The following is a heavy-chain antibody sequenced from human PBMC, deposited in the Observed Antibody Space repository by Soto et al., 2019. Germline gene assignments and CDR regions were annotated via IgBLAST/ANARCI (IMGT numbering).Heavy chain of an antibody. CDR1: GYTFTSYE. J-gene: IGHJ4*02. Sequence: QVQLVQSGAEVKKPGASVKVSCKASGYTFTSYEINWVRQATGQGLEWMGWMNPNSGDTGYAQKFQGRVTMTRNTSISTAYMELTSLRSDDPAVYYCARGEVLWLGDLLRWGPGPLGTVSS. D-gene: IGHD3-10*01. CDR2: MNPNSGDT. CDR3: ARGEVLWLGDLLR. V-gene: IGHV1-8*01.